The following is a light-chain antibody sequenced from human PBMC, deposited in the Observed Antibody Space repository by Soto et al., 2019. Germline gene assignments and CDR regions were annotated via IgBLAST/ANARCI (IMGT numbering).Light chain of an antibody. CDR2: DVS. Sequence: QSALTQPRSVSGSPGQSVTISCTGSRSDVGDYNYVSWYQQHPGKAPKLMIYDVSKRPSGVPGRFSGSKSGNTASLTISGLQAEDEADYYCCSYGGGNTPLVFGGGTQLTVL. J-gene: IGLJ2*01. CDR1: RSDVGDYNY. CDR3: CSYGGGNTPLV. V-gene: IGLV2-11*01.